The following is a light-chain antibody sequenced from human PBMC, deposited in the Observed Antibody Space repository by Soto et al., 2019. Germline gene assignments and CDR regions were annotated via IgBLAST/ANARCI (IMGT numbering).Light chain of an antibody. CDR3: QQSYSTPRT. V-gene: IGKV1-39*01. Sequence: DIQMTQSPSSLSASVGDRVTITCRASQSISNYLNWYQQKPGKAPKLLMYAASSLPSGVPSRFSGSGSGTDFTLTISSLQPEYFATYYCQQSYSTPRTFGQGTKVEIK. CDR2: AAS. J-gene: IGKJ1*01. CDR1: QSISNY.